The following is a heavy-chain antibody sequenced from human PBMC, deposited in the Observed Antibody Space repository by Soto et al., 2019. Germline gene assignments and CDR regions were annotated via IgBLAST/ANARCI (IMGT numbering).Heavy chain of an antibody. V-gene: IGHV4-59*01. CDR2: IYYTGST. CDR1: SGSISTYY. J-gene: IGHJ5*02. CDR3: ARYYPNWFDP. D-gene: IGHD3-10*01. Sequence: PSETLSLTCTVSSGSISTYYWSWIRQPPGKGLEWIGYIYYTGSTNYNPSLKTRVAISIGTSKNQFSLNLSSVTAADTAVYYYARYYPNWFDPWGQGTLVTVSS.